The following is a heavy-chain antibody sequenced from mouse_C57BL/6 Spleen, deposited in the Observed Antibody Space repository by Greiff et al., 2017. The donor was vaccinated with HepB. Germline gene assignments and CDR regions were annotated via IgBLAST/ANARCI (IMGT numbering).Heavy chain of an antibody. CDR3: ARKGLRRQNYFDY. Sequence: EVKLMESGPELVKPGASVKIPCKASGYTFTDYNMDWVKQSHGKSLEWIGDINPNNGGTIYNQKFKGKATLTVDKSSSTAYMELRSLTSEDTAVYYCARKGLRRQNYFDYWGQGTTLTVSS. D-gene: IGHD2-2*01. CDR1: GYTFTDYN. CDR2: INPNNGGT. J-gene: IGHJ2*01. V-gene: IGHV1-18*01.